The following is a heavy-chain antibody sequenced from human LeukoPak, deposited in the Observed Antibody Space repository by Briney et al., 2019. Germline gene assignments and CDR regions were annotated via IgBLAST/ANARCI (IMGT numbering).Heavy chain of an antibody. Sequence: GGSLRLSCAASGFTVSSNYMSWVRQAPGKGLEYVSAISSNGGSTYYANSVKGRFTISRDNSKNTLYLQMGSLRAEDMAVYYCARGIFGVVNDAFDIWGQGTMVTVSS. D-gene: IGHD3-3*01. CDR3: ARGIFGVVNDAFDI. CDR2: ISSNGGST. V-gene: IGHV3-64*01. CDR1: GFTVSSNY. J-gene: IGHJ3*02.